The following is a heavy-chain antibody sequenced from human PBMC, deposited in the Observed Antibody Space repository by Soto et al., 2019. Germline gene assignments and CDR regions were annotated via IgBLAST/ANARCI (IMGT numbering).Heavy chain of an antibody. Sequence: SETLSLTCTVSGGSISSYYWSWIRQPPGKGLEWVGYIYYSGSTNYNPSLKSRVTISVDTSKNQFSLKLSSVTAADTAVYYCARVSGINYDFWSGFQYNCFDPWGQGTLVTVSS. CDR1: GGSISSYY. CDR2: IYYSGST. V-gene: IGHV4-59*01. J-gene: IGHJ5*02. D-gene: IGHD3-3*01. CDR3: ARVSGINYDFWSGFQYNCFDP.